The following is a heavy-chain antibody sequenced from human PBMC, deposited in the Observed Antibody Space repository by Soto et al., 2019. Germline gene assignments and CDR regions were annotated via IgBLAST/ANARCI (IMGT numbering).Heavy chain of an antibody. D-gene: IGHD3-22*01. J-gene: IGHJ3*02. V-gene: IGHV1-18*01. CDR1: GYTFTSYG. CDR2: INAYSGNT. CDR3: AVLGYYDSSGYPMAFDI. Sequence: ASVKVSCKASGYTFTSYGISWVRQAPGQGLEWMGWINAYSGNTNYAQKFQGRVTMTTNTSTSTAYMELSSLRSEDTAVYYCAVLGYYDSSGYPMAFDIWGQGTMVTVSS.